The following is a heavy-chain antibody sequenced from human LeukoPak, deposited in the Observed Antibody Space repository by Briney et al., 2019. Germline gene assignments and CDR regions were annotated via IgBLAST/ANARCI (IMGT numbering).Heavy chain of an antibody. Sequence: GMSLRLSCAASGFTFSSYAMHWVRQAPGKGLEWVAVISYDGSNKYYADSVKGRFTISRDNSKNTLYLQMNSLRAEDTAVYYCARDRTAVVYYFDYWGQGTLVSVSS. D-gene: IGHD2-8*02. J-gene: IGHJ4*02. CDR2: ISYDGSNK. V-gene: IGHV3-30*04. CDR3: ARDRTAVVYYFDY. CDR1: GFTFSSYA.